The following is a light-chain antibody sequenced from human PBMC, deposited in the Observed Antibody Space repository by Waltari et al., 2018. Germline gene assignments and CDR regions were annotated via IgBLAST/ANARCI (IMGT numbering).Light chain of an antibody. CDR3: QKYVNLPAT. V-gene: IGKV3-20*01. CDR1: QSVGRY. CDR2: DAS. Sequence: SCRASQSVGRYLAWYQQKPGQAPRLLIYDASTRATGMPDRFSGSGSGTDFSLTISRLEPEDFAVYYCQKYVNLPATFGQGTKVEIK. J-gene: IGKJ1*01.